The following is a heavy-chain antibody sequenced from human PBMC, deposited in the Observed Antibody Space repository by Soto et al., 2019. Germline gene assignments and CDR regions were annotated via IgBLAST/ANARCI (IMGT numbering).Heavy chain of an antibody. V-gene: IGHV4-4*07. CDR1: GGSISTYF. J-gene: IGHJ6*02. D-gene: IGHD3-22*01. CDR2: IYTTGST. CDR3: AREGGYFDSSGSGVYHYHGVDV. Sequence: QVQLQESGPGLVKPSETPSLTCTVSGGSISTYFWSWIRQPAGGGLEWIGRIYTTGSTNYNPALKSRITMSLDTSRNQFSLKLRSVTAADTAVYYCAREGGYFDSSGSGVYHYHGVDVWGQGTTVTVSS.